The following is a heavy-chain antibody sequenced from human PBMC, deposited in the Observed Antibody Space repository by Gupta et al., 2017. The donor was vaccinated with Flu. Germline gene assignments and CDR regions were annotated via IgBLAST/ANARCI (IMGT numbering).Heavy chain of an antibody. V-gene: IGHV3-33*01. J-gene: IGHJ6*02. CDR1: GFTFSSYG. CDR3: ARDQGGSIAAAGPTRGMDV. D-gene: IGHD6-13*01. Sequence: QVQLVESGGGVVQPGRSLRLSCAASGFTFSSYGMHWVRQAPGKGLEWVAVIWYDGSNKYYADSVKGRFTISRDNSKNTLYLQMNSLRAEDTAVYYCARDQGGSIAAAGPTRGMDVWGQGTTVTVSS. CDR2: IWYDGSNK.